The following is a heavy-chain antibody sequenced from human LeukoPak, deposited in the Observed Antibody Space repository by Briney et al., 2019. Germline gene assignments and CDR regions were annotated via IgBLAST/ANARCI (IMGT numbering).Heavy chain of an antibody. J-gene: IGHJ4*02. V-gene: IGHV3-23*01. CDR3: AKGYYYRSGKFDY. Sequence: GGSLRLSCAASGFTFSSYGMSWVRQAPGKGLEWVSTIGGSGGTTYYADSVKGRFTISRDNSENTLYLQMNSLRAEDTALYYCAKGYYYRSGKFDYWGQGTLVTVSS. D-gene: IGHD3-10*01. CDR2: IGGSGGTT. CDR1: GFTFSSYG.